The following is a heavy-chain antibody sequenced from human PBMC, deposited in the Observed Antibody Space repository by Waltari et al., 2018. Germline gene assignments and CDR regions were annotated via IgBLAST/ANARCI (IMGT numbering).Heavy chain of an antibody. CDR2: INHNSGGT. D-gene: IGHD6-19*01. Sequence: QVQLVQSGAEVKKPGASVEVSCKASGYTFTGNSMPWVRQAPGQGLEWMGWINHNSGGTNYAQKFQGWGTMTRDTSISTAYMELSRLRSDDTAVYYCARYSSGWLDAFDIWGQGTMVTVSS. CDR1: GYTFTGNS. CDR3: ARYSSGWLDAFDI. V-gene: IGHV1-2*04. J-gene: IGHJ3*02.